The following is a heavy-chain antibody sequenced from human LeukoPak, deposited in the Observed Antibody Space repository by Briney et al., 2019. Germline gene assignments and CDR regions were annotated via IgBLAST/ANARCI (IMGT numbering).Heavy chain of an antibody. CDR1: GGTFSSSA. CDR3: ATAYYYYYYMDV. J-gene: IGHJ6*03. CDR2: IIPIFGTA. V-gene: IGHV1-69*05. Sequence: ASVEVSCKASGGTFSSSAISWVRQAPGQGLEWMGGIIPIFGTANYAQKFQGRVTITTDESTSTAYMELSSLRSEDTAVYYCATAYYYYYYMDVWGKGTTVTVSS.